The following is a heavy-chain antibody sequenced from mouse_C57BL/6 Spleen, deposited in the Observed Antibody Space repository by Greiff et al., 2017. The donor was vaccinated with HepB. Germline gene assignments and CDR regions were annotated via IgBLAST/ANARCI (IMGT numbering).Heavy chain of an antibody. CDR1: GFSLTSYG. Sequence: VKVVESGPGLVQPSQSLSITCTVSGFSLTSYGVHWVRQSPGKGLEWLGVIWSGGSTDYNAAFISRLSISKDNSKSRVFFKMNSLQADDTAIYYCARNYKFAWFAYWGQGTLVTVSA. V-gene: IGHV2-2*01. J-gene: IGHJ3*01. CDR2: IWSGGST. CDR3: ARNYKFAWFAY.